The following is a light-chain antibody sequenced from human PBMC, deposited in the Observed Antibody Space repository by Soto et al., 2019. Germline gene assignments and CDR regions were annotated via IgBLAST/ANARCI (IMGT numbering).Light chain of an antibody. J-gene: IGKJ2*01. CDR1: QSVSTT. CDR3: HQYNNWPPYT. Sequence: EIVMTQSPATLSVFPGERATLSCRASQSVSTTLAWYQQKPGQAPRLLIYGASARATGIPARFSGSGSGTEFTLTISSLQSEDFAVYSCHQYNNWPPYTFGQGTKLEIK. CDR2: GAS. V-gene: IGKV3-15*01.